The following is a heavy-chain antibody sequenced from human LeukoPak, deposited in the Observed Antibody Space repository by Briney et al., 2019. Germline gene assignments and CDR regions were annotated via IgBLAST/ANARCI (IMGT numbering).Heavy chain of an antibody. V-gene: IGHV1-8*01. D-gene: IGHD3-10*01. CDR3: ARGRYKVRGVPGDY. J-gene: IGHJ4*02. CDR1: GYTFTSYD. Sequence: ASVKVSCKASGYTFTSYDINWERQATGQGLEWMGWVNPNSGNTGYAQKFQGRVTMTRNTSISTAYMELSSLRSEDTAVYYCARGRYKVRGVPGDYWGQGTLVTVSS. CDR2: VNPNSGNT.